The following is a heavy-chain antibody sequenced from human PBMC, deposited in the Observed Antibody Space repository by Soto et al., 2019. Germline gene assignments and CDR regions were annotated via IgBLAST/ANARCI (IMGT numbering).Heavy chain of an antibody. D-gene: IGHD2-2*01. Sequence: GGSLRLSCAASGFTFSSYGMHWARQAPGKGLEWGALISYDGGNEYYADSVKGRFTICRDNFKNTQYLQMNSLRAEDTAVYYCTKDGSSVIPAAHPRRYGMDVWGQGATVTVSS. CDR1: GFTFSSYG. CDR2: ISYDGGNE. J-gene: IGHJ6*02. V-gene: IGHV3-30*18. CDR3: TKDGSSVIPAAHPRRYGMDV.